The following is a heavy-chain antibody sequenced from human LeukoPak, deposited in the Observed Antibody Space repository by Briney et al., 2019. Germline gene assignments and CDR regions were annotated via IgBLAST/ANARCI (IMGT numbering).Heavy chain of an antibody. J-gene: IGHJ6*04. CDR3: VRGYGSGSPLYYYYGMDV. D-gene: IGHD3-10*01. Sequence: GGSLRLSCAASGFTFSSHGMHWVRQAPGKGLEWVAVIWYDGSNKYYADSVKGRFTISRDNSKNTLYLQMNSLRAEDTAVYFCVRGYGSGSPLYYYYGMDVWGKGTTVTVSS. V-gene: IGHV3-33*01. CDR2: IWYDGSNK. CDR1: GFTFSSHG.